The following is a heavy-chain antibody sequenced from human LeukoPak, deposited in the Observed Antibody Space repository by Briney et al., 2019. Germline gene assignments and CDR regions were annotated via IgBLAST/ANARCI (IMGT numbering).Heavy chain of an antibody. CDR1: GYTFTSYY. D-gene: IGHD4-23*01. V-gene: IGHV1-46*01. J-gene: IGHJ5*02. CDR2: INPSGCST. CDR3: ARDNSVEDTAWWFDP. Sequence: ASVKVSCKASGYTFTSYYMHWVRQAPGQGLEWMGIINPSGCSTSYAQKFQGRVTMTMDMSTSTDYMELSSLRSEDTAVYYCARDNSVEDTAWWFDPWGQGTLVTVSS.